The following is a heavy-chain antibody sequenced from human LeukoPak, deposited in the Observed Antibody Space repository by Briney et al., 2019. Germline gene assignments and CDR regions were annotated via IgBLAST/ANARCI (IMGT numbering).Heavy chain of an antibody. CDR2: VYYSGPT. V-gene: IGHV4-39*07. J-gene: IGHJ4*02. CDR1: GGSISGSRYY. Sequence: SETLSLTCTVSGGSISGSRYYWGWIRQPPGTGLEWIGSVYYSGPTKYNPSLKSRVNISVDTSKNQFSLRLNSVTAADTAVYYCARDWVGENWGQGTLVTVSS. CDR3: ARDWVGEN. D-gene: IGHD3-16*01.